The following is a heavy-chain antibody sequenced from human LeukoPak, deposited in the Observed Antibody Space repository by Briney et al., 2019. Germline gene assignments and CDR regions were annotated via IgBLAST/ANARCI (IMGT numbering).Heavy chain of an antibody. J-gene: IGHJ4*02. CDR1: GFAFSSVW. Sequence: GGSLRLSCAASGFAFSSVWMHWVCQAPGKGLVWVSRINSDGSSTAYADSVKGRFTISRDNAKNTLYLQMNSLRAEDTAVYYCGRALGSPLDYWGQGTLVTVSS. V-gene: IGHV3-74*01. CDR3: GRALGSPLDY. D-gene: IGHD1-26*01. CDR2: INSDGSST.